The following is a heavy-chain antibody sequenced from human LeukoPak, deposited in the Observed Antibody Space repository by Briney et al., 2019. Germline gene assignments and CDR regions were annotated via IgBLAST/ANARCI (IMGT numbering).Heavy chain of an antibody. CDR2: IKSKTDGGTT. D-gene: IGHD5-18*01. V-gene: IGHV3-15*01. CDR1: GLTFSKAW. Sequence: PGGSLRLSCAASGLTFSKAWMSWVRQAPGKGLEWLGRIKSKTDGGTTDYAAPVKGRFTISRDDSKETLDLQMNSLKTEDIAVYYCTTYTYGYFDYWGQGTLVTVSS. CDR3: TTYTYGYFDY. J-gene: IGHJ4*02.